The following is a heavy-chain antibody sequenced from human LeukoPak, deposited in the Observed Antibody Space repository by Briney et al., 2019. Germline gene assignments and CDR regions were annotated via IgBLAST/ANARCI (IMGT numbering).Heavy chain of an antibody. CDR2: ISYDGSNK. V-gene: IGHV3-30-3*01. J-gene: IGHJ4*02. CDR3: ARDRKKVITIFGVVPILTGSPDY. Sequence: PGGSLRLSCAASGFTFSSYAMHWVRQAPGKGLEWVAVISYDGSNKYYADSVKGRSTISRDNSKNTLYLQMNSLRAEDTAVYYCARDRKKVITIFGVVPILTGSPDYWGQGTLSPSPQ. D-gene: IGHD3-3*01. CDR1: GFTFSSYA.